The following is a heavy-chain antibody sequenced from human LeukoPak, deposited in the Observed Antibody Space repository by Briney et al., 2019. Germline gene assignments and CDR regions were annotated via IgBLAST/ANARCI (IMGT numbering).Heavy chain of an antibody. CDR1: GFTFSSYA. V-gene: IGHV3-23*01. J-gene: IGHJ4*02. CDR2: ISGSGGST. D-gene: IGHD6-19*01. CDR3: AKEIASSGWSAAGY. Sequence: GGSLRLSCAASGFTFSSYAMSWVRQAPGKGLEWVSAISGSGGSTYYADSVKGRFTISRDNSKNTLYLQMNSLRAEDTAVYYSAKEIASSGWSAAGYWGRGTLVTVSS.